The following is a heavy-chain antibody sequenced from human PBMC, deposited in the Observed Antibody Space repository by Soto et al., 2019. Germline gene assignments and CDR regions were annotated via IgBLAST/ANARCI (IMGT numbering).Heavy chain of an antibody. CDR3: ARESEDLTSNFDY. J-gene: IGHJ4*02. V-gene: IGHV4-59*01. CDR2: IFHSGNA. Sequence: SETLSLTCTVSGGSMRNVYWSWIRQPPGKRLEWIGFIFHSGNAKYNPSLKSRVTISIDTSKSQFSLSLHSVTAADTAVYYCARESEDLTSNFDYWGQGTLVTVSS. CDR1: GGSMRNVY.